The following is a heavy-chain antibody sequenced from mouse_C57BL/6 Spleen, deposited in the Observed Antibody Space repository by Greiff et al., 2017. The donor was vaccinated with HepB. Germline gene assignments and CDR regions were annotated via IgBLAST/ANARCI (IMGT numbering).Heavy chain of an antibody. J-gene: IGHJ3*01. CDR1: GYAFSSSW. V-gene: IGHV1-82*01. CDR3: ARERNYDYGTAWFAY. CDR2: IYPGDGDT. Sequence: QVQLQQSGPELVKPGASVKISCKASGYAFSSSWMNWVKQRPGKGLEWIGRIYPGDGDTNYNGKFKGKATLTADKSSSTAYMQLSSLTSEDSAVYFCARERNYDYGTAWFAYWGQGTLVTVSA. D-gene: IGHD2-4*01.